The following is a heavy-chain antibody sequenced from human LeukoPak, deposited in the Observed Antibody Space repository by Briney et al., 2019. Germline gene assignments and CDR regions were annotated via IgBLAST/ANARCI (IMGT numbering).Heavy chain of an antibody. CDR1: AGSISSGGYY. V-gene: IGHV4-39*07. Sequence: PSETLSPTCTVSAGSISSGGYYWSWIRQPPGKGLEWIGKINHSGSTNYNPSLKSRVTISVDTSKNQFSLKLSSVTAADTAVYYCAGGGIAAAGTIFDYWGQGTLVTVSS. D-gene: IGHD6-13*01. J-gene: IGHJ4*02. CDR2: INHSGST. CDR3: AGGGIAAAGTIFDY.